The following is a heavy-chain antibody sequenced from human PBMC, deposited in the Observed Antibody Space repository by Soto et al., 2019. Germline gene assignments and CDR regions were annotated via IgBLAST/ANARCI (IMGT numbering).Heavy chain of an antibody. J-gene: IGHJ6*02. Sequence: QVQLVESGGGVVQPGRSLRLSCAASGFTFSSYGMHWVRQAPGKGLEWVAVIWYDESNKYYADSVKGRFTISRDNSKNTLYLQMNSLRAEDTAVYYCATLADYGMDVWGQGTTVTVSS. CDR3: ATLADYGMDV. CDR1: GFTFSSYG. V-gene: IGHV3-33*01. CDR2: IWYDESNK. D-gene: IGHD6-19*01.